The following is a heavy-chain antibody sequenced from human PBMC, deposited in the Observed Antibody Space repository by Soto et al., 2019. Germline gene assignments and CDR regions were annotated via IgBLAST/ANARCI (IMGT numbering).Heavy chain of an antibody. Sequence: SETLSLTCTVSGGSISGYYWSWIRQPPGKAPEWIGYIYYSGSTNYNPSLKSRVTISVDTSKNQVSLKLTSVTAADTAVYYCARDSYGPLDFWGQGTLVTVSS. CDR2: IYYSGST. CDR1: GGSISGYY. CDR3: ARDSYGPLDF. V-gene: IGHV4-59*01. J-gene: IGHJ4*02. D-gene: IGHD3-16*01.